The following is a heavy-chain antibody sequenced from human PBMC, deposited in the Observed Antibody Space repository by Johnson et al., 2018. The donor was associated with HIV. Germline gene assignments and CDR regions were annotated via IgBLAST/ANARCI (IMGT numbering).Heavy chain of an antibody. J-gene: IGHJ3*02. D-gene: IGHD3-16*01. Sequence: VQLVESGGGLVQPGGSLKLSCAASGFPFSSYAMSWVRQAPGKGLEWVSVISGSDGSTYYAGSVKGRFTISRDNAKNTLYLQMNSLRAEDTAVYYCAREKRWGLMITFGGPHAFDIWGQGTMVTVSS. CDR1: GFPFSSYA. V-gene: IGHV3-23*04. CDR3: AREKRWGLMITFGGPHAFDI. CDR2: ISGSDGST.